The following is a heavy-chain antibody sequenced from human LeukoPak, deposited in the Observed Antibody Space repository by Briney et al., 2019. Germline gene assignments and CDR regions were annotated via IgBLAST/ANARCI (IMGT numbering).Heavy chain of an antibody. Sequence: GESLKISCKGSGYSFTSYWIGWVRQMPGKGLEWMGIIYPGDSDTRYSPSFQGQVTISADKSISTAYLQWSSLKASDTAMYYCARRSAAHTIFDAFDIWGQGTMVTVSS. CDR3: ARRSAAHTIFDAFDI. CDR2: IYPGDSDT. D-gene: IGHD3-3*01. J-gene: IGHJ3*02. CDR1: GYSFTSYW. V-gene: IGHV5-51*01.